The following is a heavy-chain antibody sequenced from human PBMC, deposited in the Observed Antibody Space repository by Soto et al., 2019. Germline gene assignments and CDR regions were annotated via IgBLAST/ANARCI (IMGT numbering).Heavy chain of an antibody. V-gene: IGHV3-21*01. D-gene: IGHD3-3*01. J-gene: IGHJ4*02. CDR3: ARDYDFWSGNPRGGFDY. Sequence: GSLRLSCAASGFTFSSYSMNWVRQAPGKGLEWVSSISSSSSYIYYADSVKGRFTISRDNAKNSLYLQMNSLRAEDTAVYYCARDYDFWSGNPRGGFDYWGQGTLVTVSS. CDR1: GFTFSSYS. CDR2: ISSSSSYI.